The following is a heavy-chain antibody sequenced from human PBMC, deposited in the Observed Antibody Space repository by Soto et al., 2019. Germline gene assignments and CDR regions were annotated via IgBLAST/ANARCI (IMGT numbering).Heavy chain of an antibody. CDR2: INAGNGNT. CDR3: ARPTVLVPAAFYALDV. V-gene: IGHV1-3*01. J-gene: IGHJ6*02. CDR1: GYTFTNYA. D-gene: IGHD2-2*01. Sequence: EASVKVSCKASGYTFTNYATHWVRQAPGQGLEWMGWINAGNGNTRYSQKFQGRVTITRDTSASTAYMELSSLRTEDTAVYFCARPTVLVPAAFYALDVWGQGTTVTVSS.